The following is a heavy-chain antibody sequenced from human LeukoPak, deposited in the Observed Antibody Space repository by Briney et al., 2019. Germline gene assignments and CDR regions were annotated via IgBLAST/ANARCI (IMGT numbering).Heavy chain of an antibody. V-gene: IGHV3-72*01. D-gene: IGHD4-17*01. J-gene: IGHJ4*02. CDR1: GFTFSDHY. CDR3: ARVTTLTDYYYDY. Sequence: GGSLRLSCAASGFTFSDHYMDWVRQAPGKGPEWVGRTRNKAKSYTTEYAASVKGRFTISRDGSKSSLFLQMKSLKTEDTAVYYCARVTTLTDYYYDYWGQGTLVTVSS. CDR2: TRNKAKSYTT.